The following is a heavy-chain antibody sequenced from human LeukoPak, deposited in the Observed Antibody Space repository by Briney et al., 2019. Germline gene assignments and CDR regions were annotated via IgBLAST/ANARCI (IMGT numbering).Heavy chain of an antibody. CDR2: IYYSGST. CDR3: ARRGYYYDSSGYPAGWFDP. V-gene: IGHV4-59*12. D-gene: IGHD3-22*01. Sequence: SETLSLTCTVSGGSISSYYWSWIRQPPGKGLEWIGYIYYSGSTNYNPSLKSRVTISVDTSKNQFSLKLSSVTAADTAVYYCARRGYYYDSSGYPAGWFDPWGQGTLVTVSS. CDR1: GGSISSYY. J-gene: IGHJ5*02.